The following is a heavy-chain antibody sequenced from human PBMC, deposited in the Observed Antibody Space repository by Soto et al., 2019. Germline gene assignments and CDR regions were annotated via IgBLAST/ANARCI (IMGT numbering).Heavy chain of an antibody. D-gene: IGHD6-25*01. Sequence: QVELQESGPILVKSSGTLSLTCEVSSGSISTGNWWSWVRQPPGKGLEWIGEIYYTGSTNYNPSLESRVTITIYKSKDQFFLILSSATAADTAVYYCARVFSSGSGWMYYFDFWGQGILVSVSS. V-gene: IGHV4-4*02. CDR3: ARVFSSGSGWMYYFDF. CDR2: IYYTGST. CDR1: SGSISTGNW. J-gene: IGHJ4*02.